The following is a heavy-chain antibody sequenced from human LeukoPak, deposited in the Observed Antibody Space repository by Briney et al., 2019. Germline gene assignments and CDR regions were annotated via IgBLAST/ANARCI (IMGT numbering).Heavy chain of an antibody. J-gene: IGHJ4*02. CDR1: GYSISSGYY. Sequence: SETLSLTCAVSGYSISSGYYWGWIRQPPGKGLEWIGSIYHSGSTYYNPSLKSRVTISVDTSKNQFSLKLSSVTAADTAVYYCARDGGSGSSDFDYWGQGTLATVSS. D-gene: IGHD1-26*01. V-gene: IGHV4-38-2*02. CDR2: IYHSGST. CDR3: ARDGGSGSSDFDY.